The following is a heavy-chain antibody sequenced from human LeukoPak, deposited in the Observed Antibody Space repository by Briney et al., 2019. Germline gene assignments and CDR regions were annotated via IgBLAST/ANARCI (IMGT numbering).Heavy chain of an antibody. CDR1: GFTFSTYG. CDR3: AKDYGGALYFFDY. CDR2: IRFDGTYE. V-gene: IGHV3-30*02. J-gene: IGHJ4*02. D-gene: IGHD3-16*01. Sequence: GGSLRLSCAASGFTFSTYGMHWVRQAPGKGLEWVAFIRFDGTYEYNGDSVKGRFTISRDNSKNTLYLQMNSLRPEDTAVYYCAKDYGGALYFFDYWGQGTLVTVSS.